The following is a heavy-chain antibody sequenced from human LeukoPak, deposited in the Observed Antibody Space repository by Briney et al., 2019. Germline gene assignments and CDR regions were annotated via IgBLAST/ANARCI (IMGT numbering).Heavy chain of an antibody. V-gene: IGHV3-7*02. CDR3: ARVGSRGYYFDY. D-gene: IGHD1-26*01. CDR2: IKEDGSEN. Sequence: GGSLRLSCAASGFTFSSYWMSWVRQAPGKGLEWVASIKEDGSENYYVDSVKGRFTISRDNANNSLYLQMNSLTAEDTAVFYCARVGSRGYYFDYWGQGTLVSVSS. J-gene: IGHJ4*02. CDR1: GFTFSSYW.